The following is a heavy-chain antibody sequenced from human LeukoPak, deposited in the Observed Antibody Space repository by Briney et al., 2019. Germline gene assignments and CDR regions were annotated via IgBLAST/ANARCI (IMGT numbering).Heavy chain of an antibody. D-gene: IGHD6-13*01. CDR3: ARDPGDIAAAGYFDL. V-gene: IGHV3-7*01. CDR2: IKQDGSEK. CDR1: GFTSSSYW. Sequence: GGSLRLSCAASGFTSSSYWMSWVRQAPGKGLEWVANIKQDGSEKYYVDSVKGRFTISRDNAKNSLYLQMNSLRAEDTAVYYCARDPGDIAAAGYFDLWGRGTLVTVSS. J-gene: IGHJ2*01.